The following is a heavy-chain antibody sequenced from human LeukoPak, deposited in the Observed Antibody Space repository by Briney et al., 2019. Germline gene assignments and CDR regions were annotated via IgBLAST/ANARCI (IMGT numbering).Heavy chain of an antibody. Sequence: ASVKVSCKASGYTFTSYGISWVRQAPGQGLEWMGWISAYNGNTNYAQKLQGRVTMTTDTSTSTAYMELRSLRSDDTAVYYCTIFGVVTPPDAFDIWGQGTMVTVSS. J-gene: IGHJ3*02. CDR1: GYTFTSYG. D-gene: IGHD3-3*01. CDR2: ISAYNGNT. V-gene: IGHV1-18*01. CDR3: TIFGVVTPPDAFDI.